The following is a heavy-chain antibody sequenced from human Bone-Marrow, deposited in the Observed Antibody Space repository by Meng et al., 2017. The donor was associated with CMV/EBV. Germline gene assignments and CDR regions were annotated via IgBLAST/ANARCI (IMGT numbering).Heavy chain of an antibody. CDR1: GFTFSNAW. CDR2: IKEDGSEK. V-gene: IGHV3-7*01. D-gene: IGHD2-2*01. CDR3: ARDLVPAATKGYYYYGMDV. J-gene: IGHJ6*02. Sequence: GESLKISCAASGFTFSNAWMSWVRQAPGKGLEWVANIKEDGSEKYYVSSVKGRFTISRDNAKNTLYLQMNSLRAEDTAVYYCARDLVPAATKGYYYYGMDVWGQGTTVTVSS.